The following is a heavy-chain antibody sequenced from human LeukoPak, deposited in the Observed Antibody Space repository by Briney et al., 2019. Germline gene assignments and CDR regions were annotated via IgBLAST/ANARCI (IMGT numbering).Heavy chain of an antibody. Sequence: ASVKVSCKASGGIFSSYSINWVRQAPGQGLEWMGRIIPIFGTANYAQKFQGRVTITTDESTSTAYMELISLRSEDTAVYYCALYDSSGYYLLDYWGQGTLVTVSS. CDR3: ALYDSSGYYLLDY. CDR1: GGIFSSYS. J-gene: IGHJ4*02. CDR2: IIPIFGTA. V-gene: IGHV1-69*05. D-gene: IGHD3-22*01.